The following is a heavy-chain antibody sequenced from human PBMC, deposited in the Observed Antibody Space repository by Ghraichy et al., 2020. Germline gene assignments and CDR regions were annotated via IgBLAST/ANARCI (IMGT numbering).Heavy chain of an antibody. CDR3: ARGLSSLQYGMDV. V-gene: IGHV3-48*02. CDR1: GFDFDRHS. CDR2: ISARSIVI. J-gene: IGHJ6*02. Sequence: LSLTCAASGFDFDRHSMSWVRQAPGKGLEWVSYISARSIVIFYADSVKGRFTISRDNDRESLYLQMNSLRDEDTAVYYCARGLSSLQYGMDVWGQGTTVIVSS.